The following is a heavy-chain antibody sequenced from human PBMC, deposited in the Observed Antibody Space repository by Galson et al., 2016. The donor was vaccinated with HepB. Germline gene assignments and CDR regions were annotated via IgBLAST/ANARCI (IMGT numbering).Heavy chain of an antibody. J-gene: IGHJ4*02. Sequence: SLRLSCAASGFTFSTYAMSWVRQAPGKGLEWVSGISGSGDTKFADSVKGRFTISRDNSKTTLYLQMNSLRAEDTAVYHCARVPARLDDLLTGPPKNPDYGGQGTLVTVSS. V-gene: IGHV3-23*01. CDR2: ISGSGDT. CDR3: ARVPARLDDLLTGPPKNPDY. CDR1: GFTFSTYA. D-gene: IGHD3-9*01.